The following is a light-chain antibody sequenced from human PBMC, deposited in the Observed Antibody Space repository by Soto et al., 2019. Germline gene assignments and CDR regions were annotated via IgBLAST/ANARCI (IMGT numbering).Light chain of an antibody. Sequence: EIVLTQSPGTLYLSPGERATLSCRASQSVSSSSLAWYQQKPGQAPSLLIYGASTRATGIPDRFSGSGSGTDFTLTISRLEPEDFAVYYCQHYGSSPRYTFGQGTKLEIK. J-gene: IGKJ2*01. V-gene: IGKV3-20*01. CDR1: QSVSSSS. CDR3: QHYGSSPRYT. CDR2: GAS.